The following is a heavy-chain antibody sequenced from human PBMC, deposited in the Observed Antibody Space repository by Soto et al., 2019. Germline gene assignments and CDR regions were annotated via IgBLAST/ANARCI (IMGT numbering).Heavy chain of an antibody. V-gene: IGHV3-30-3*01. CDR2: ISYDGSNK. Sequence: QVQLVESGGGVVQPGRSLRLSCAASGFTFSSYAMHWVRQAPGKGLEWVAVISYDGSNKYYADSVKGRFTISRDNSKNTLYLQMNSQRAEDTAGYYGARLRSSGRYCGAFDIGGQGTMGTVSS. D-gene: IGHD1-26*01. CDR3: ARLRSSGRYCGAFDI. J-gene: IGHJ3*02. CDR1: GFTFSSYA.